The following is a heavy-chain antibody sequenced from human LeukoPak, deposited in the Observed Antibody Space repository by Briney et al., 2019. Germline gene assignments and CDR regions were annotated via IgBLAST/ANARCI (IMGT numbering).Heavy chain of an antibody. Sequence: SETLSLTCTVSGGSISSYSWSWIRQPAEKGLEWIGRMYTSGSTNYNPPLKSRVTMSVDTSKNQFSLKLSSVTAADTAVYYCASESGYYSHDYWGQGTLVTVSS. J-gene: IGHJ4*02. CDR3: ASESGYYSHDY. D-gene: IGHD3-3*01. CDR1: GGSISSYS. V-gene: IGHV4-4*07. CDR2: MYTSGST.